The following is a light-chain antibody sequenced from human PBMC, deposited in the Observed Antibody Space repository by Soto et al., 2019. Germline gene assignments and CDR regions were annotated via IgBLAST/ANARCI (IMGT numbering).Light chain of an antibody. CDR3: CSYAGSSALDVL. J-gene: IGLJ2*01. CDR1: SSDVGGYNY. CDR2: DVT. Sequence: QSALTQPRSVSWSPGQSVTISCTGTSSDVGGYNYVSWYQQHPTKAPKLMIFDVTKRPSGVPDRFSGSKSGNTASLTISGLQAEDEADYYCCSYAGSSALDVLFGGGTKLTVL. V-gene: IGLV2-11*01.